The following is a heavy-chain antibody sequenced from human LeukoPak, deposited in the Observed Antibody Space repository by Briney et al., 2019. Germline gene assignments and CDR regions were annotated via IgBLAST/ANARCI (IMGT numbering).Heavy chain of an antibody. Sequence: GGSLRLSCAAAGFTFSDYGMNWVRQAPGKGLEWVSGISGSGISTYYADSVKGRFTISRDNSKNTLYLQMNSLRVKDTAVYYCAKSWNYYDSSGDDALDIWGQGTMVTVSS. CDR3: AKSWNYYDSSGDDALDI. D-gene: IGHD3-22*01. CDR2: ISGSGIST. V-gene: IGHV3-23*01. J-gene: IGHJ3*02. CDR1: GFTFSDYG.